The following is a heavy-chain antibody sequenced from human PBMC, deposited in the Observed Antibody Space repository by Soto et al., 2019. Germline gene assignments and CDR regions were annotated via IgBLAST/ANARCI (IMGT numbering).Heavy chain of an antibody. J-gene: IGHJ4*02. D-gene: IGHD6-13*01. CDR3: ARHRDFGSSVDY. CDR2: IYYSGST. Sequence: SETLSLTCTVSGGSISSYYWSWIRQPPGKGLEWIGYIYYSGSTNYNPSLKSRVTISVDTSKNQFSLKLSSVTAADTAVYYCARHRDFGSSVDYWGQGTLVTVSS. V-gene: IGHV4-59*01. CDR1: GGSISSYY.